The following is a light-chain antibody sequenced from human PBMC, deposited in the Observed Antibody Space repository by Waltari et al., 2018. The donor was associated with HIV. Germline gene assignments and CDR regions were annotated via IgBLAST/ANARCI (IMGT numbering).Light chain of an antibody. V-gene: IGLV2-14*03. Sequence: QSALTQPASVSGSPGQSITISCTGTSSDVGGYNYVSWYQQHPVRAPKVLISEVTNRTSGVSDRFSGSKSGNTASLTISGLLAEDDGDYYCCSYSRSASYVFGTGTKVTVL. CDR2: EVT. CDR1: SSDVGGYNY. CDR3: CSYSRSASYV. J-gene: IGLJ1*01.